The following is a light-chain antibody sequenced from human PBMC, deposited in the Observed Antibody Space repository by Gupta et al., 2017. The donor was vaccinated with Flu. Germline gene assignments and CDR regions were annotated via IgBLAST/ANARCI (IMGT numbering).Light chain of an antibody. CDR1: QSVFLNYYNKSY. CDR2: EAS. J-gene: IGKJ1*01. CDR3: QQYYSTPRT. V-gene: IGKV4-1*01. Sequence: DIVMTQSPDFLAVSLGERATINCRSSQSVFLNYYNKSYLAWYQQKSGQPPKLLIYEASTRESGVPDRFSGSGSGTDFTLTISNVQAQDMAVYFCQQYYSTPRTFGQGTRVEIK.